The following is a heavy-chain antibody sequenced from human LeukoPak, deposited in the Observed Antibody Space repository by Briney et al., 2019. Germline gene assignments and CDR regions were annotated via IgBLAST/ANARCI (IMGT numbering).Heavy chain of an antibody. CDR2: INSDGSST. CDR1: GFTFSSYW. Sequence: GGSLRLSCAASGFTFSSYWMHWVRQAPGKGLVWVSRINSDGSSTSYADSVKGRFTISRDNAKNTLYLQMNSLRAEDTAVYYCARGPVARVLYNWFDPWGQGTLVTVSS. J-gene: IGHJ5*02. D-gene: IGHD2-2*01. CDR3: ARGPVARVLYNWFDP. V-gene: IGHV3-74*01.